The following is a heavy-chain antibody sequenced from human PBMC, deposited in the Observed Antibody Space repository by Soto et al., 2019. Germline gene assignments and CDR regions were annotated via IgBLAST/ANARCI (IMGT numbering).Heavy chain of an antibody. CDR2: ISYAGTNK. CDR3: ARDSPRIAVAGVGFDP. CDR1: GFTFSSSA. D-gene: IGHD6-19*01. V-gene: IGHV3-30-3*01. J-gene: IGHJ5*02. Sequence: QVQLVESGGGVVQPGRSLRLSCAASGFTFSSSAMHWVRQAPGKGLEWVAVISYAGTNKYYADSMKGRFTISRDNSENTLDLQMNSLRPEDTAVYYCARDSPRIAVAGVGFDPWGQGTLVTVSS.